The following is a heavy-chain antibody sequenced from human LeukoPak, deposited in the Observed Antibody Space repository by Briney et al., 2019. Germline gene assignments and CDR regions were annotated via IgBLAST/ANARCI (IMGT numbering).Heavy chain of an antibody. CDR2: INHSGST. J-gene: IGHJ4*02. D-gene: IGHD3-3*01. CDR1: GGSFSAYY. CDR3: ARATIFGYFDY. V-gene: IGHV4-34*01. Sequence: PSETLSLTCAVYGGSFSAYYWSWIRQPPGKGLEWIGEINHSGSTNYNPSPKSRVTISVDTSKNQFSLKLSSVTAADTAVYYCARATIFGYFDYWGQGTLVTVSS.